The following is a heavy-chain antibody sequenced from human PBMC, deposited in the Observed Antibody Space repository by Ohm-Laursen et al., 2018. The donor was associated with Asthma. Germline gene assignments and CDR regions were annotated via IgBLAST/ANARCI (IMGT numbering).Heavy chain of an antibody. J-gene: IGHJ1*01. V-gene: IGHV3-21*01. CDR2: ISTASSFV. D-gene: IGHD1-26*01. CDR3: ARIGPEWELPGREYSLHH. CDR1: RYTFSRYS. Sequence: SLRLSCTAPRYTFSRYSIHWVRQIPGKGLEWVASISTASSFVYYADSVRGRFTTSRDNARNSVYLQMNSLRAEDTALYYCARIGPEWELPGREYSLHHWGEGTLVTVSS.